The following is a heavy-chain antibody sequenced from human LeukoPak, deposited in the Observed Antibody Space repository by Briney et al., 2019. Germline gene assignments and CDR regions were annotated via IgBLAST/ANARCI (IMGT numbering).Heavy chain of an antibody. Sequence: ASVKVSCKASGYTFTSYAMHWVRQAPGQRLEWMGWINAGNGYTKYSQKFQGRVTITRDTSASTAYMELSSLRSEDTAVYYCARATVTSWGDWFDPWGQGTLVTVSS. CDR1: GYTFTSYA. D-gene: IGHD4-17*01. CDR3: ARATVTSWGDWFDP. J-gene: IGHJ5*02. CDR2: INAGNGYT. V-gene: IGHV1-3*01.